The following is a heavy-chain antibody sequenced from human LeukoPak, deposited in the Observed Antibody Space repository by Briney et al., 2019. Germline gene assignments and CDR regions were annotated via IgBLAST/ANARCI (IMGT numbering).Heavy chain of an antibody. CDR3: AKDRMGAYFTIPDY. J-gene: IGHJ4*02. V-gene: IGHV3-9*01. CDR2: ISWNGDIK. D-gene: IGHD2/OR15-2a*01. CDR1: GFTFDDYA. Sequence: PGRSLRLSCAASGFTFDDYAMHWVRQAPGKGLEWVSGISWNGDIKGYADSVKVRFTISRDNAQNSPYLQINSLRPEDTAFYSCAKDRMGAYFTIPDYWGQGTLVTVSS.